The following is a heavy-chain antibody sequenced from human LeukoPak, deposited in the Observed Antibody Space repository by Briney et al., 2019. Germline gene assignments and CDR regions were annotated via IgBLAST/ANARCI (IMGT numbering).Heavy chain of an antibody. V-gene: IGHV3-23*01. J-gene: IGHJ4*02. CDR3: AKGDYYGSGSYPYYFDY. D-gene: IGHD3-10*01. Sequence: PGGSLRLSCAASGFTFSSSAMSWVRLAPGKWLGWDSAISGSDGSTYYADSVKGGFTISRDNSKNTLYLQMNSLRAEDTAVYYCAKGDYYGSGSYPYYFDYWGQRTLVTVSS. CDR1: GFTFSSSA. CDR2: ISGSDGST.